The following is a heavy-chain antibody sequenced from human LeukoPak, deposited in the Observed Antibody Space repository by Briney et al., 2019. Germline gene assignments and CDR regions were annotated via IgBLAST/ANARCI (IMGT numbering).Heavy chain of an antibody. CDR1: GYTFTSYA. J-gene: IGHJ5*02. CDR3: ASTPYFIVGAAWFDP. CDR2: INAGNGNT. V-gene: IGHV1-3*01. D-gene: IGHD1-26*01. Sequence: GASVKGSCKASGYTFTSYAMHWVRQAPGQRLEWMGWINAGNGNTKYSQKFQGRVTITRDTSASTAYMELSSLRSEDTAVYYCASTPYFIVGAAWFDPWGQGTLVTVSS.